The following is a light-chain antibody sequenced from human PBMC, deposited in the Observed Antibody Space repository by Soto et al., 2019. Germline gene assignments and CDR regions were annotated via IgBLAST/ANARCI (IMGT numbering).Light chain of an antibody. V-gene: IGKV1-33*01. CDR3: QQYDNLPPTWT. CDR2: DAS. Sequence: DIQMTQSPSSLSASVGNRVTITCQASQDIATYLNWYQHKPGKAPNLLIYDASNLETGVPSRFSGGGSGTHFTFTISNLQPEDIATYYCQQYDNLPPTWTFGQGTKVEIE. J-gene: IGKJ1*01. CDR1: QDIATY.